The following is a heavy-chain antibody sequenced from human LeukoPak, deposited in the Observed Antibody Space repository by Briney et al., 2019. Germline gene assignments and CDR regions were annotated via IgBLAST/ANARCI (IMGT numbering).Heavy chain of an antibody. D-gene: IGHD3-16*01. V-gene: IGHV3-48*03. Sequence: PGGSLRLSCAASGSTFSTFITHDFNWVRQAPGKGLEWVSYMSSSGATIYYADSVKGRFTVSRDNAKNSLYLQMNSLRAEDTAIYYCARDLVSGAYTFDIWGQGTMVTVSS. CDR3: ARDLVSGAYTFDI. CDR2: MSSSGATI. J-gene: IGHJ3*02. CDR1: GSTFST.